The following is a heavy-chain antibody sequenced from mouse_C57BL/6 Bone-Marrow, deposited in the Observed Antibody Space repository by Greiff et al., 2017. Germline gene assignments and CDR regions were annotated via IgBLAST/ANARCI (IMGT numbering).Heavy chain of an antibody. J-gene: IGHJ4*01. CDR1: GYTFTDYN. D-gene: IGHD1-1*01. CDR3: ARNYYYGSSPYAMDY. CDR2: INPNNGGT. Sequence: VQLQQSGPELVKPGASVKIPCKASGYTFTDYNMDWVKQSHGKSLEWIGDINPNNGGTIYNQKFKGKATLTVDKSSSTAYMELRSLTSEDTAVYYCARNYYYGSSPYAMDYWGQGTSVTVSS. V-gene: IGHV1-18*01.